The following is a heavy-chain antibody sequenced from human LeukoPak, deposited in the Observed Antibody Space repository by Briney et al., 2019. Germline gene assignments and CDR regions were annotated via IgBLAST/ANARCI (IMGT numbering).Heavy chain of an antibody. CDR2: IYYSGST. D-gene: IGHD3-22*01. CDR1: GGSISSYY. Sequence: SETLSLTCTVSGGSISSYYWSWIRQPPGKGLEWIGYIYYSGSTNYNPSLKSRVTISVDTSKNQFSLKLSSVTAADTAVYYCARENYDSSGYYTNWFDPWGQGTLVTVSS. J-gene: IGHJ5*02. V-gene: IGHV4-59*01. CDR3: ARENYDSSGYYTNWFDP.